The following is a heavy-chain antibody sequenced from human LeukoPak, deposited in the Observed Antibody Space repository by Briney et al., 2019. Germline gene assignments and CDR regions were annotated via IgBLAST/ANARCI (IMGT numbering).Heavy chain of an antibody. V-gene: IGHV3-9*01. CDR3: ARDLGINYYGSGSFDY. Sequence: PGGSLRLSCAASGFTFDDYAMHWVRQAPGKGLEWVSGISWNSGSIGYADSVKGRFTISRDNAKNSLYLQMNSLRAEDTAVYYCARDLGINYYGSGSFDYWGQGTLVTVSS. D-gene: IGHD3-10*01. CDR2: ISWNSGSI. CDR1: GFTFDDYA. J-gene: IGHJ4*02.